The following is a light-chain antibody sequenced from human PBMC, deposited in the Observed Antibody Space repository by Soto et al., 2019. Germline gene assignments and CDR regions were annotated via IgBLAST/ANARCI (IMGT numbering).Light chain of an antibody. J-gene: IGLJ1*01. CDR2: DVS. V-gene: IGLV2-14*03. CDR1: SSDVGGYSY. CDR3: CSYAGSSFYV. Sequence: SVLTQPASVSGSAGQSITISCTGTSSDVGGYSYISWYQHNPGRAPKLMIYDVSNRPSGVSDRFSGSKSGNTASLTISGLQAEDEADYYCCSYAGSSFYVFGTGTKVTVL.